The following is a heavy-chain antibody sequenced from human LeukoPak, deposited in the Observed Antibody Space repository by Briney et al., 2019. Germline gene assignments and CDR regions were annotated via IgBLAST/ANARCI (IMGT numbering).Heavy chain of an antibody. CDR3: ARASNYFDSRGLHWFDP. CDR2: IDGDGSRT. CDR1: GFSFSTSW. D-gene: IGHD3-22*01. J-gene: IGHJ5*02. V-gene: IGHV3-74*01. Sequence: GGSLRLSCAASGFSFSTSWMHWVRQAPGKGLVWVSRIDGDGSRTSYADSVKGRFTISRDNAKNTLYLQMNSLRAEDTAMYYCARASNYFDSRGLHWFDPWGQGTLVTVSS.